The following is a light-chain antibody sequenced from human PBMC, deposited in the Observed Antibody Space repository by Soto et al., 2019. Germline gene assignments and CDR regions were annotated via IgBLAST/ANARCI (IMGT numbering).Light chain of an antibody. Sequence: IQMTQSPSTLSGSVGDRVTITCRASQGIRNELGWYQQKTGKAPKLLIYAASTLQSGVPSRFSGSGSGTDFTLTISSLQPEDFATYYCLQDYNYPWTFGQGTKVDIK. CDR2: AAS. CDR1: QGIRNE. CDR3: LQDYNYPWT. J-gene: IGKJ1*01. V-gene: IGKV1-6*01.